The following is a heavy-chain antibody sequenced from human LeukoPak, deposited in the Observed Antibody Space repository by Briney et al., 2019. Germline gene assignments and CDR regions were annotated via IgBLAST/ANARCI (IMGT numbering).Heavy chain of an antibody. CDR2: ISSSGSTI. J-gene: IGHJ4*02. Sequence: GGSLRLSCAASGFTVSSSYMSWVRQAPGKGLEWVSYISSSGSTIYYADSVKGRFTISRDNAKNSLYLQMNSLRAEDTAVYYCARDLRYSSSYAPFDYWGQGTLVTVSS. D-gene: IGHD6-13*01. CDR3: ARDLRYSSSYAPFDY. CDR1: GFTVSSSY. V-gene: IGHV3-11*04.